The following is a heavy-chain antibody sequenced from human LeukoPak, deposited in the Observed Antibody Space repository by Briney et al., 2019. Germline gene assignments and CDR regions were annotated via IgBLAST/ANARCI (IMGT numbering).Heavy chain of an antibody. V-gene: IGHV4-31*03. CDR2: IYYSGST. CDR1: GGSISSGGYY. J-gene: IGHJ6*02. CDR3: ARLKRPGIASRTKFYGVDV. Sequence: SETLSLTCTVSGGSISSGGYYWSWIRQHPGKGLEWIGYIYYSGSTYYNPSLKSRVTISVDTSKNQFSLKLSSVTAADTAVYYCARLKRPGIASRTKFYGVDVWGQGTTVTVSS. D-gene: IGHD6-13*01.